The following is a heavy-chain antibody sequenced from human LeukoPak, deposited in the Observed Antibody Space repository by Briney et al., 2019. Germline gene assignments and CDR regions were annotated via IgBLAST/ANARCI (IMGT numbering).Heavy chain of an antibody. D-gene: IGHD2-15*01. CDR2: IYHSGST. Sequence: PSETLSLTCTVSGYSISSGYYWGWIRPPPGKGLEWIGSIYHSGSTYYNPSLKSRVTISVDTSKNQFSLKLSSVTAADTAVYYCAGDYCSGGSCYSTGYYYGMDVWGQGTTVTVSS. J-gene: IGHJ6*02. CDR1: GYSISSGYY. CDR3: AGDYCSGGSCYSTGYYYGMDV. V-gene: IGHV4-38-2*02.